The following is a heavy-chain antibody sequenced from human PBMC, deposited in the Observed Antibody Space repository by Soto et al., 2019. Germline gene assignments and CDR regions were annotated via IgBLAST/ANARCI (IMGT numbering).Heavy chain of an antibody. CDR1: GGSISSGGYY. CDR2: IYYSGST. CDR3: ASRTSYEYIWGGRGYMDV. D-gene: IGHD3-16*01. V-gene: IGHV4-31*03. Sequence: LSLTCTVSGGSISSGGYYWSWIRQHPGKGLEWIGYIYYSGSTYYNPSLKSRVTISVDTSKNQFSLKLSSVTAADTAVYYCASRTSYEYIWGGRGYMDVWGKGTTVTVSS. J-gene: IGHJ6*04.